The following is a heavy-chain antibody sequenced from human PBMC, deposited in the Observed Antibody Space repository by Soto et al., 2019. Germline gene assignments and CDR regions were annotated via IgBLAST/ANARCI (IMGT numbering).Heavy chain of an antibody. CDR2: IYYSGST. D-gene: IGHD2-15*01. J-gene: IGHJ5*02. CDR1: GGSISSYY. V-gene: IGHV4-59*08. Sequence: SETLSLTCTVPGGSISSYYWSWIRQPPGKGLEWIGYIYYSGSTNYNPSLKSRVTISVDTSKNQFSLKLSSVTAADTAVYYCDRHGDDLVAAANLFDPWGQGTLVTVSS. CDR3: DRHGDDLVAAANLFDP.